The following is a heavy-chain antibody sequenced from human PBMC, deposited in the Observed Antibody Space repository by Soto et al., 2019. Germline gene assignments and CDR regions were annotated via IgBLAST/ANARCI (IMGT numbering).Heavy chain of an antibody. CDR1: GLTVSSNY. CDR2: IYVGSGGT. Sequence: PGGSLRLSCAVSGLTVSSNYMSWVRQAPGKGLEWVSVIYVGSGGTYYADSVKGRFTISRDNSKNTLYLQMNSLRAEDTAVYYCASSDSYYFDYWGQGTLVTVSS. CDR3: ASSDSYYFDY. D-gene: IGHD2-21*02. V-gene: IGHV3-53*01. J-gene: IGHJ4*02.